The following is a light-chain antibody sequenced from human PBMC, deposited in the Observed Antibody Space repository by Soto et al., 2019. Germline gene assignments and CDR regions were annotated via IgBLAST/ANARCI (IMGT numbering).Light chain of an antibody. CDR3: QHYNSYSEA. CDR2: KAS. J-gene: IGKJ1*01. CDR1: QTISSW. V-gene: IGKV1-5*03. Sequence: DIQMTQSPSTLSGSVGDRVTITCRASQTISSWLAWYQQKPGKATKLLIYKASTLKSGVPSRFSGSGSGTEFTRTISSLQPDDFATYDCQHYNSYSEAVGQGTKVELK.